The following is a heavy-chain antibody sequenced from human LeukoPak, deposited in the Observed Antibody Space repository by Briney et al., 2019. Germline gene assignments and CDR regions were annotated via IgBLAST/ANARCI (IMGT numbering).Heavy chain of an antibody. Sequence: SETLSLTCTVFGGSISSYYWSWIRQPPGKGLEWIGYIYYSGSTNYNPSLKSRVTISVDTSKNQFSLKLSSVTAAGTAVYYCARAAWGGTYFDYWGQGTLVTVSS. V-gene: IGHV4-59*01. CDR3: ARAAWGGTYFDY. D-gene: IGHD3-16*01. CDR1: GGSISSYY. CDR2: IYYSGST. J-gene: IGHJ4*02.